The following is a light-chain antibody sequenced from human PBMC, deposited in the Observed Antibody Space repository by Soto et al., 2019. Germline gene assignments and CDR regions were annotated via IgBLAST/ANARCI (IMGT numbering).Light chain of an antibody. CDR1: QRVLYSSNNKHY. J-gene: IGKJ2*01. Sequence: DIVMTESPDSLAVSLGERATINCKSSQRVLYSSNNKHYLAWYQQKPGQPPKLLIYWASARESGVPDRFSGSGSRTDFPLTTSSLQAEDVAVYYCQQYCSTPLTFGQGTKLEIK. CDR3: QQYCSTPLT. V-gene: IGKV4-1*01. CDR2: WAS.